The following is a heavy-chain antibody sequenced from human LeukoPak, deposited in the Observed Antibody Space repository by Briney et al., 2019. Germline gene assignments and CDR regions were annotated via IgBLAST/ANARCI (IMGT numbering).Heavy chain of an antibody. CDR3: ARGVVLTGYPLDF. V-gene: IGHV6-1*01. CDR2: TYYRSRWYN. J-gene: IGHJ4*02. CDR1: GDSVSSNSAA. Sequence: SQTLSLTCAISGDSVSSNSAAWNWIRQSPSRGLEWLGRTYYRSRWYNDYAASVKSRITINPDTSENQFSLQLNSVTPEDTAVYYCARGVVLTGYPLDFWGRGTPVTVSS. D-gene: IGHD3-9*01.